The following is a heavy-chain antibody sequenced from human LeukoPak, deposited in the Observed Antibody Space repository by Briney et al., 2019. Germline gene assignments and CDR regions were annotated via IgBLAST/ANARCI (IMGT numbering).Heavy chain of an antibody. V-gene: IGHV1-24*01. CDR2: FDPEDGET. J-gene: IGHJ6*03. CDR1: GYTLTELS. D-gene: IGHD2-2*01. CDR3: ATTAPIVVVPAARYRVVYYYYYMDV. Sequence: ASVKVSCKVSGYTLTELSMHWVRQAPGKGLEWMGGFDPEDGETIYAQKFQGRVTMTEDTSTDTAYMELSSLRSEDTAVYYCATTAPIVVVPAARYRVVYYYYYMDVWGKGTTATVSS.